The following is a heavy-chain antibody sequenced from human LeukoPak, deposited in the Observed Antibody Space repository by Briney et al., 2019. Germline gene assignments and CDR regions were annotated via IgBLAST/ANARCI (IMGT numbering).Heavy chain of an antibody. Sequence: SQTLSLTCAISGDSVSTTTSIWNWIRQSPSRGLEWLGRTYYRSKWNYDYADSVKSRITISPDTSENQFSLQLQFVTPEDSAVYYCARRRHANNGVDVWGQGTTVTVSS. V-gene: IGHV6-1*01. CDR1: GDSVSTTTSI. J-gene: IGHJ6*02. CDR2: TYYRSKWNY. CDR3: ARRRHANNGVDV.